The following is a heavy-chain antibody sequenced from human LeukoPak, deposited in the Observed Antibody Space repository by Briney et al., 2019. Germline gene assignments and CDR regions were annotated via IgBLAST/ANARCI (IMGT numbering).Heavy chain of an antibody. CDR3: ARSSHYFDH. D-gene: IGHD3-10*01. Sequence: PGGSLRLSCAASGFTFSSYRMHCVRQPPGKGLVWVSRITGDGSTTDYADSVKGRFTISRDNAKNTLYLQMNSLRAEDTAVYYCARSSHYFDHWGQGTLVTVSS. J-gene: IGHJ4*02. CDR2: ITGDGSTT. V-gene: IGHV3-74*01. CDR1: GFTFSSYR.